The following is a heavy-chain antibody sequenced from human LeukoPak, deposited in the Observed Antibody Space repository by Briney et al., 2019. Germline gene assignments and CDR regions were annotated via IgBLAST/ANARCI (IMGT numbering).Heavy chain of an antibody. CDR3: ATRVVPAAIGVYYYYYMDV. V-gene: IGHV1-24*01. Sequence: ASVKVSCKSSVYTFTGYYMHGVRQAPGKGLEGVGGFDFEDGETIYAQTLQGRVTMTEDISTDTAYMELSSLRSEDTAVYYCATRVVPAAIGVYYYYYMDVWGKGTTVTVSS. J-gene: IGHJ6*03. CDR1: VYTFTGYY. CDR2: FDFEDGET. D-gene: IGHD2-2*02.